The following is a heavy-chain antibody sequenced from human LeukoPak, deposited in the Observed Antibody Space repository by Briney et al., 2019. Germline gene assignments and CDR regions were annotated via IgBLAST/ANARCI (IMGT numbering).Heavy chain of an antibody. D-gene: IGHD3-10*01. CDR1: GFIFDEYG. CDR3: ARGFKTMVRGVIDY. Sequence: GGSLRLSCAASGFIFDEYGMSWVRQAPGKGLEWVSGISLNGGSRGYADSVKGRFTISRDNAKNSLYLQMNSLRAEDTAVYYCARGFKTMVRGVIDYWGQGTLVTVSS. J-gene: IGHJ4*02. V-gene: IGHV3-20*04. CDR2: ISLNGGSR.